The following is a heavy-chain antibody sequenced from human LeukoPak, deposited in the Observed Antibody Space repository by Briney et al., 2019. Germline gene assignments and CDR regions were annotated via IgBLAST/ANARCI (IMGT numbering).Heavy chain of an antibody. D-gene: IGHD3-10*01. CDR1: GFTFSSYS. Sequence: GGSLRLSCAASGFTFSSYSMNWVRQAPGKGLEWISYISSASNTIYYADFVKGRFTISRDNAKNSVYLQMNSLRAEDTAMYYCARDGWFGDYNWFDPWGQGTLVTVSS. CDR2: ISSASNTI. V-gene: IGHV3-48*01. J-gene: IGHJ5*02. CDR3: ARDGWFGDYNWFDP.